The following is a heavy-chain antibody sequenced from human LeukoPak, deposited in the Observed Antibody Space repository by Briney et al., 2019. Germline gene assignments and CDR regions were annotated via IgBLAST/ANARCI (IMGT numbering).Heavy chain of an antibody. D-gene: IGHD2-15*01. V-gene: IGHV3-7*01. J-gene: IGHJ5*02. Sequence: GGSLRLSCAASGFTFSSYSMNWVRQAPGKGLEWVANIKQDGSEKYYVDSVKGRFTISRDNAKSSLYLQMNSLRAEDTALYYCASQKLPWGQGTLVTVSS. CDR3: ASQKLP. CDR2: IKQDGSEK. CDR1: GFTFSSYS.